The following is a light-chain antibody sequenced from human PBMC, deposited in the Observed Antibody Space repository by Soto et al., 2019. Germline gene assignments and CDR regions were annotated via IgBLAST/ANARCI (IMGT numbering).Light chain of an antibody. CDR2: GAS. V-gene: IGKV3D-15*01. CDR1: QSLRSS. J-gene: IGKJ5*01. Sequence: ETMMTQSPDTLSVSLGERATLSCRASQSLRSSLAWYQQKPGQAPRLLIYGASTRATGIPARFSGSGSGTEFTLTISSLQSEDFAVYYCQQYNNWPSITFGQGTRLEIK. CDR3: QQYNNWPSIT.